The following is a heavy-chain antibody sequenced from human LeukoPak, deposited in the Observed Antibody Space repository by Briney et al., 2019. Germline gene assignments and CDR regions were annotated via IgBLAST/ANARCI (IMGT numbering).Heavy chain of an antibody. CDR3: ARYGSGSYIYYYYGMDV. J-gene: IGHJ6*02. Sequence: GGSLRLSCAASGFTFNSYWMSWVRQAPGKGLEWVSYISSSSSIIYYADSVKGRFTISRDNAKNSLYLQMNSLRAEDTAVYYCARYGSGSYIYYYYGMDVWGQGTTVTVSS. V-gene: IGHV3-48*04. D-gene: IGHD3-10*01. CDR1: GFTFNSYW. CDR2: ISSSSSII.